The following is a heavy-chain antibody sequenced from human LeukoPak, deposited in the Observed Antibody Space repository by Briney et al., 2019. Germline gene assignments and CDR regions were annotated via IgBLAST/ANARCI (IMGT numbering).Heavy chain of an antibody. CDR1: GGSFSGYY. J-gene: IGHJ4*02. Sequence: SETLSLTCAVYGGSFSGYYWSWIRQPPGKGLEWIGEINHSGSTNYNPSLKSRVTISVDTSKNQFSLKLSSVTAADTAVYYCARGNITMVRGAHPSPYYFDYWGQGTLVTVSS. D-gene: IGHD3-10*01. V-gene: IGHV4-34*01. CDR2: INHSGST. CDR3: ARGNITMVRGAHPSPYYFDY.